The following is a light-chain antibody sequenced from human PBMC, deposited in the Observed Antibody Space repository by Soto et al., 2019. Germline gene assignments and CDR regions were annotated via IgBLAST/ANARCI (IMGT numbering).Light chain of an antibody. V-gene: IGLV2-11*01. Sequence: QSALTQPRSVSGSPGQSVTISCTGTSSDVGGYKYVSWYQQHPGKAPKLMIYDVSERPSGVLDRFSGSKSGNTASLTISGLQAEDDDDYYCCSYAGNYIYVFGTGTKLTVL. CDR3: CSYAGNYIYV. CDR2: DVS. J-gene: IGLJ1*01. CDR1: SSDVGGYKY.